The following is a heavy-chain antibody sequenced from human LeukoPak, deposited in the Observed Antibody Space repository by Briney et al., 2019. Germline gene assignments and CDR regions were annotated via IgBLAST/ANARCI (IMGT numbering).Heavy chain of an antibody. CDR1: GASVNSGGYY. D-gene: IGHD4-17*01. CDR2: TYYSGST. CDR3: ARDGRDGDYPSRFDY. V-gene: IGHV4-61*08. J-gene: IGHJ4*02. Sequence: KPSETLSRTCNVSGASVNSGGYYWTWIRQPPGKGLEWIGYTYYSGSTNYNPSLKSRVTISVDTSKNQFSLKLSSVTAADTAVYYCARDGRDGDYPSRFDYWGQGTLVTVSS.